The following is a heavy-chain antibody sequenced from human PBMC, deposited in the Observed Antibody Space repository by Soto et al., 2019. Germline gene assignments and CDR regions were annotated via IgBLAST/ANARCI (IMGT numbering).Heavy chain of an antibody. CDR3: AREGTYCSGGSCYPPFDY. CDR1: GFTFSSYG. J-gene: IGHJ4*02. Sequence: QVQLVESGGGVVQPGRSLRLSCAASGFTFSSYGMHCVRPAPGKGLEWVAVIWYDGSNKYYADSVKGRFTISRDNSKSTLYLQMNSLRAEDTAVYYCAREGTYCSGGSCYPPFDYWGQGTLVTVSS. D-gene: IGHD2-15*01. V-gene: IGHV3-33*01. CDR2: IWYDGSNK.